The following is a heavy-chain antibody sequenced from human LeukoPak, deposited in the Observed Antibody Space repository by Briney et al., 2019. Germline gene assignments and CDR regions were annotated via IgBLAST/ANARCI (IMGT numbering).Heavy chain of an antibody. J-gene: IGHJ5*02. CDR2: INPNSGGT. CDR3: ARGRIAAAGMGRNWFDP. Sequence: ASVKVSCKASGYTFTGYYMHWVRQAPGQGLEWMGWINPNSGGTNYAQKFQGRVTMTRDTPISTAYMELSRLRSDDTAVYYCARGRIAAAGMGRNWFDPWGQGTLVTVSS. V-gene: IGHV1-2*02. CDR1: GYTFTGYY. D-gene: IGHD6-13*01.